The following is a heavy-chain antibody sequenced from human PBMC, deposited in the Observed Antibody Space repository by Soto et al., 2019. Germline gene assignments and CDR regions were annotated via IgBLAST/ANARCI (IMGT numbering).Heavy chain of an antibody. Sequence: QVQLQESGPGLVKPSQTLSLTCTVSGGSISSGGYYWSWIRQHPGKGLEWIGYIYYSGRTYYNPSLNXPVXIXVDTSKNQFSLKLSSVTAADTAVYYCARGEAAALGYWGQGTLVTVSS. CDR2: IYYSGRT. CDR1: GGSISSGGYY. D-gene: IGHD6-13*01. CDR3: ARGEAAALGY. J-gene: IGHJ4*02. V-gene: IGHV4-31*01.